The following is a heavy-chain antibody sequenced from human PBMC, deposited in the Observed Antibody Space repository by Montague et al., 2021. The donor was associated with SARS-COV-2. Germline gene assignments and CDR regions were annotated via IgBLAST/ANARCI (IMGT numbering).Heavy chain of an antibody. D-gene: IGHD3-10*01. V-gene: IGHV3-7*01. CDR2: IKQDGSEK. J-gene: IGHJ6*02. Sequence: SLRLSCAASGFIFSRYCMSWVRQAPGKGLEWVANIKQDGSEKFYVDSVKGRFTISRDNAKNSLFLQINNLRAEDTAVYYCARVPGVWFGELPRDYFYGMDVWGQGSTVTVSS. CDR3: ARVPGVWFGELPRDYFYGMDV. CDR1: GFIFSRYC.